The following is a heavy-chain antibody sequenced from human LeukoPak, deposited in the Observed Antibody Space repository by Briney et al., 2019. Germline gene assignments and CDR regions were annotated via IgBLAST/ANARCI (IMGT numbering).Heavy chain of an antibody. D-gene: IGHD3-3*01. CDR2: ISGSGGST. J-gene: IGHJ4*02. CDR3: AEVASYDFWSGYRYFDY. CDR1: GFTFSSYA. V-gene: IGHV3-23*01. Sequence: GGSLRLSCAASGFTFSSYAMSWVRQAPGKGLEWVSAISGSGGSTYYADSVKGRFTISRDNSKNTLYLQMNSLRAEDTAVYYCAEVASYDFWSGYRYFDYWGQGTLVTVSS.